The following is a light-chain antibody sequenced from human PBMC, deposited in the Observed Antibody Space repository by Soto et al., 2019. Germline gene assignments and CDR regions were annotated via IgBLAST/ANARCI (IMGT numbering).Light chain of an antibody. CDR1: SSNIGRNT. CDR3: AAYDDSLNAWA. CDR2: GSD. J-gene: IGLJ3*02. V-gene: IGLV1-44*01. Sequence: QSVLTQPPTASGTPGQTMTISCSGSSSNIGRNTVKWYRQHPGTAPKLLIGGSDQRPSGVPNRFSGSQSGTTASLAISGLQAEDEADYNCAAYDDSLNAWAFGGGTKVTVL.